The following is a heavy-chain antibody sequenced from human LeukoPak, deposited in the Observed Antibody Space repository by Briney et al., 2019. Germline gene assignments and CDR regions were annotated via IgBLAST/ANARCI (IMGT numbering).Heavy chain of an antibody. CDR1: GFTFSTYA. V-gene: IGHV3-23*01. Sequence: PGGSLRLSCAASGFTFSTYAMSWVRQAPGKGLEWVSAISGGGDSTYYADSVKGRFTISRDNSKNTLYLQMNSLRAEDTAVYYCAKVKGPMTTVTPGFDYWGQGTLVTVSS. CDR2: ISGGGDST. D-gene: IGHD4-17*01. CDR3: AKVKGPMTTVTPGFDY. J-gene: IGHJ4*02.